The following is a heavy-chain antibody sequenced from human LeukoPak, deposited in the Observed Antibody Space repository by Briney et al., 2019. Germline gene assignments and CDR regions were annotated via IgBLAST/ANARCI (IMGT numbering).Heavy chain of an antibody. Sequence: SETLSLTCAVYGGSFSGYYWSWLRQPPGKGLEWIGEINHSGSTNYNPSLKSRVTISVDTSKNQFSLKLSSVTAADTAVYYCARLSCSSTSCYKRGGWFDPWGQGTLVTVSS. D-gene: IGHD2-2*02. CDR2: INHSGST. CDR1: GGSFSGYY. J-gene: IGHJ5*02. V-gene: IGHV4-34*01. CDR3: ARLSCSSTSCYKRGGWFDP.